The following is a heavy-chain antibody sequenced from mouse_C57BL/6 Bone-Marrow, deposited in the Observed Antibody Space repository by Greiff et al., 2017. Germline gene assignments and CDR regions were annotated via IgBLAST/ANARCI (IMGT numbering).Heavy chain of an antibody. CDR1: GFNIKDDY. CDR3: CSFDGNYFDF. J-gene: IGHJ2*01. V-gene: IGHV14-4*01. CDR2: IDPENGDT. Sequence: EVQLQQSGPELVRPGASVKLSCTASGFNIKDDYIHWVKQRPEQGLEWIGWIDPENGDTEYASKFQGKATITTDTSSNTAYLQLSSLTSEDAAVDDCCSFDGNYFDFWGQGTPLTVAS. D-gene: IGHD2-3*01.